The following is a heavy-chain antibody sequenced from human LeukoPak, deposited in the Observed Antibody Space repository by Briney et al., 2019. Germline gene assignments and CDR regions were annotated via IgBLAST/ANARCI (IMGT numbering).Heavy chain of an antibody. V-gene: IGHV3-74*01. Sequence: GGSLRLSCAASGFTISGYWMHWVRQAPGKGLVWVSRISGDGSITAYADSVKGRFAISRDNAKNTLYLQMNSLRAEDTAVYYCARGRAGNYYNHNDYWGQGTLVTVSS. CDR1: GFTISGYW. CDR2: ISGDGSIT. J-gene: IGHJ4*01. D-gene: IGHD3-10*01. CDR3: ARGRAGNYYNHNDY.